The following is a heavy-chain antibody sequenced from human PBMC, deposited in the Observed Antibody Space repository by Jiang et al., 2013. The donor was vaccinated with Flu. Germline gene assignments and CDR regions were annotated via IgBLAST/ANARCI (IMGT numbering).Heavy chain of an antibody. J-gene: IGHJ4*02. D-gene: IGHD4-23*01. Sequence: GPGLVKPSETLSLTCTVSGASISSGNYYWSWIRQPPGKGLEWIAYINYSGITSYNPALQSRVAISVDSSKNQFSLRVNSVTAADTAVYYCARVLRGNDYGGNLPDHWGQGALVTVSS. CDR1: GASISSGNYY. V-gene: IGHV4-30-4*01. CDR2: INYSGIT. CDR3: ARVLRGNDYGGNLPDH.